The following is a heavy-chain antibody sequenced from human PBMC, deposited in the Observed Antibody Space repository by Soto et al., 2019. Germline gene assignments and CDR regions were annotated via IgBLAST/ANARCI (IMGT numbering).Heavy chain of an antibody. CDR1: GFTFSGSA. D-gene: IGHD3-22*01. V-gene: IGHV3-73*02. Sequence: EVQLVESGGGLVQPGGSLKLSCAASGFTFSGSAMHWVRQASGKGLEWVGRIRSKANSYATAYAASVKGRFSISRDDSKDTAYQKMNSLKTEDTAVYYCTRRVDYDSSGYYYYYYYGMDVWGQGTTVTVSS. J-gene: IGHJ6*02. CDR2: IRSKANSYAT. CDR3: TRRVDYDSSGYYYYYYYGMDV.